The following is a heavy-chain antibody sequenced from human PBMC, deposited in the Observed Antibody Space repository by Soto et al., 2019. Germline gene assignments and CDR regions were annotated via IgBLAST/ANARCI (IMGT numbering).Heavy chain of an antibody. D-gene: IGHD4-4*01. J-gene: IGHJ4*02. CDR3: ATRHSAGFDY. CDR1: GYSFSNSW. V-gene: IGHV5-10-1*01. Sequence: PGESLKISCQGSGYSFSNSWISWVRQMPGKGLEWMGRIDPSDSFVNYGPSFQGHVTISTDTSISTAYLQWSSLKASDSAIYYCATRHSAGFDYWGQGTRVTVSS. CDR2: IDPSDSFV.